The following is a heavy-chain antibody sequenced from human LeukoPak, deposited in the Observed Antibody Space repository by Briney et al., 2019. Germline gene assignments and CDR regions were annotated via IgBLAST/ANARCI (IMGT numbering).Heavy chain of an antibody. V-gene: IGHV1-24*01. CDR1: GYTLTELS. J-gene: IGHJ4*02. Sequence: ASVTVSFTVSGYTLTELSMHWVRQAPGKGLEWMGGFDPEDGETIYAQKFQGRVTMTEDTSTDTAYMELSSLRSEDTAVYYCATGVGSSTSFDYWGQGTLVTVSS. CDR3: ATGVGSSTSFDY. D-gene: IGHD2-2*01. CDR2: FDPEDGET.